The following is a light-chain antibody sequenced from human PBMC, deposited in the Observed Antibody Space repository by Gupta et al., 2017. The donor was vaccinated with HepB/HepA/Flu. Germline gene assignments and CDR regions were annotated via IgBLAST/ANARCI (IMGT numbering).Light chain of an antibody. J-gene: IGKJ2*02. CDR3: QQSNNLGGN. CDR1: ESIGRS. CDR2: YAS. Sequence: EIVLTQSPDFQSGTPKEKVTITCRASESIGRSLHWYQQKPGQTPKLLIKYASQACSGVPSRFSSSGSAAEFTLTIESREADDAVVYYCQQSNNLGGNFGQGTKIEIK. V-gene: IGKV6-21*01.